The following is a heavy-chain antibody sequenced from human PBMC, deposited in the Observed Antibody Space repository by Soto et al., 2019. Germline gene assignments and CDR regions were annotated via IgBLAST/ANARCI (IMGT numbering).Heavy chain of an antibody. CDR2: ISYDGSNK. D-gene: IGHD1-26*01. Sequence: QVQLVESGGGVVQPGGSLRLSCAASGFTFSSYGMQWVRQAPGKGLEWVAVISYDGSNKYYADSVKGRFTISRDNSKNTLYLQMNSLRAEDTAVYYCAKESTVVGHEGAFDIWGQGTMVTVSS. CDR1: GFTFSSYG. V-gene: IGHV3-30*18. CDR3: AKESTVVGHEGAFDI. J-gene: IGHJ3*02.